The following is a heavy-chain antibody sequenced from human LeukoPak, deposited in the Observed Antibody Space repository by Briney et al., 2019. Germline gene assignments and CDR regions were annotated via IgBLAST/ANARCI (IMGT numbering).Heavy chain of an antibody. V-gene: IGHV3-11*01. J-gene: IGHJ3*01. CDR1: GFTVSSNY. CDR3: AKVRKGVGAFDL. CDR2: ISSSGSTI. D-gene: IGHD3-16*01. Sequence: GGSLRPSCAASGFTVSSNYMSWVRQAPGKGLEWVSYISSSGSTIYYADSLKGRFTVSRDISKNTLYLQMNSLRAEDTAIYYCAKVRKGVGAFDLWGQGTMVTVSS.